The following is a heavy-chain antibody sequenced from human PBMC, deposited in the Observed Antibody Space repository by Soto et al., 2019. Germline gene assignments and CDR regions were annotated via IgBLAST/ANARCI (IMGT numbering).Heavy chain of an antibody. Sequence: EVQLLESGGGLVQPGGSLRLSCAVSGLTFSYFAMSWVRQAPGKGLEWVSAISGSGGITYYADSVKGRFTISRDNSKNTLFLQMNNLRADDTAVYYCALLGRSGSGRPYYYGMDVWGQGTTVTVSS. D-gene: IGHD3-10*01. V-gene: IGHV3-23*01. CDR3: ALLGRSGSGRPYYYGMDV. CDR2: ISGSGGIT. CDR1: GLTFSYFA. J-gene: IGHJ6*02.